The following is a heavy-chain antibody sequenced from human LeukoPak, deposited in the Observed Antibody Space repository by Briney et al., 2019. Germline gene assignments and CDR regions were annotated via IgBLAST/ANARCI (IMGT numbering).Heavy chain of an antibody. CDR1: GGSISSSSYY. Sequence: PSETLSLTCTVSGGSISSSSYYWGWIRQPPGKGLEWIGSIYYSGSTYYNPSLKSRVTISVDTSKNQFSLKLSSVTAADTAVYYCARRIAVAGTAFDIWGQGTVVTVSS. CDR3: ARRIAVAGTAFDI. V-gene: IGHV4-39*01. D-gene: IGHD6-19*01. J-gene: IGHJ3*02. CDR2: IYYSGST.